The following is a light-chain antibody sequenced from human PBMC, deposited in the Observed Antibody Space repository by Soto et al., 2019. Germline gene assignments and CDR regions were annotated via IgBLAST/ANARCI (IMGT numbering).Light chain of an antibody. CDR1: QTIIKY. Sequence: DLQMTQSPSSLSASVGDGVTITCRASQTIIKYLNWYQQKPGKAPKLLIHAAYSSQSGVPARFSGGGVGTVFTLTISSLQPEDFATYYCQQSHSPPYSFGQGTKLDIK. CDR2: AAY. V-gene: IGKV1-39*01. J-gene: IGKJ2*03. CDR3: QQSHSPPYS.